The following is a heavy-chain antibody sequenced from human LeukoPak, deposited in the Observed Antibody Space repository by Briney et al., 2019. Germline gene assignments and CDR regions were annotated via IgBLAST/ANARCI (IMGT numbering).Heavy chain of an antibody. CDR2: ISGSGGST. D-gene: IGHD2-21*02. V-gene: IGHV3-23*01. Sequence: PGESLRLSCVVSGFTFNKYAMSWLRQPPGKGLEWVSAISGSGGSTFYADSVKGRFTISKDSSKNTLFLQLNSLRVEDMAVYYCAKETELTVSALFDYWGQGTMVTVSS. CDR1: GFTFNKYA. J-gene: IGHJ4*02. CDR3: AKETELTVSALFDY.